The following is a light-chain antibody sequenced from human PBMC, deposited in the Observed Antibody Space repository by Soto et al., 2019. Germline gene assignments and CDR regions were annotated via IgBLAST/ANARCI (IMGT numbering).Light chain of an antibody. J-gene: IGKJ1*01. V-gene: IGKV4-1*01. CDR2: WAS. CDR3: QQYYIAPPT. Sequence: DIVMTQSPDSLAVSLGERATINCKSSQNVLYSSNHKNYLAWYQQKPGQPPKLLIYWASTRESGVPDRISGSGSGTDFTLTISSLQAEDAAVYYCQQYYIAPPTFGQGTKVEIK. CDR1: QNVLYSSNHKNY.